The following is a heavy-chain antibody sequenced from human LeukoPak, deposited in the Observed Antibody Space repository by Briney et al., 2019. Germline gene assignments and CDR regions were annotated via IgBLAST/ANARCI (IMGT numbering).Heavy chain of an antibody. V-gene: IGHV4-38-2*02. CDR1: GYSINSGYY. CDR3: ARVAVAGRVVDYYYIDV. Sequence: PSETLSLTCTVSGYSINSGYYWGWIRQPPGKGLEWIGSIYHSRSTYYTPSLKRRSTLSVDKSKKPCSLKLSSVTAADTAVYYCARVAVAGRVVDYYYIDVWGKGTTVTVSS. CDR2: IYHSRST. D-gene: IGHD6-19*01. J-gene: IGHJ6*03.